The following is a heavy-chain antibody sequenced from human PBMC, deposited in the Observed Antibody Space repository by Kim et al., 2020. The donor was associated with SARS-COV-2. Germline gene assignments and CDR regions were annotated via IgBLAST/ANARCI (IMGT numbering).Heavy chain of an antibody. CDR3: ARVGIVAGSFDY. V-gene: IGHV3-7*01. Sequence: YVESVKGRFTISRDNTKNSLYLQMTSLRAEDTAVYYCARVGIVAGSFDYWGQGTLVTVSS. J-gene: IGHJ4*02. D-gene: IGHD5-12*01.